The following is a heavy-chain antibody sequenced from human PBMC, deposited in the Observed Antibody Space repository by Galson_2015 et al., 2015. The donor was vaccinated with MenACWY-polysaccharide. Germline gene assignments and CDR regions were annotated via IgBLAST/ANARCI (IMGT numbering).Heavy chain of an antibody. J-gene: IGHJ3*02. CDR3: TSRDVVPPVGTDAFDI. CDR1: CFPFRPSF. CDR2: INKEGNIA. D-gene: IGHD5-12*01. Sequence: LSCAASCFPFRPSFLPWFLPSPGKGLAWVSRINKEGNIANYADSVKGRFTISRDNAKNTVYLQMNSLTAEDTAVYYCTSRDVVPPVGTDAFDIWGQGTMVTVSS. V-gene: IGHV3-74*01.